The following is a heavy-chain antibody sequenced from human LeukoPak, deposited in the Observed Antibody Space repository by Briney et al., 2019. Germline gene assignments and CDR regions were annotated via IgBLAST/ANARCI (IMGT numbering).Heavy chain of an antibody. D-gene: IGHD5-12*01. V-gene: IGHV4-59*01. Sequence: PSETLSLTCTVSGGSISSYYWSWIRQPPGKGLEWIGYIYYSGSTNYNPSLKSRVTISVDTSKNQFSLKLSSVTAADTAVYYCARVRVATIIFDYWGRGTLVTVSS. J-gene: IGHJ4*02. CDR3: ARVRVATIIFDY. CDR1: GGSISSYY. CDR2: IYYSGST.